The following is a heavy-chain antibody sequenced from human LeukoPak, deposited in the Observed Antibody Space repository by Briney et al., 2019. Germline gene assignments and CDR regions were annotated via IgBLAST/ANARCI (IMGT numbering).Heavy chain of an antibody. CDR2: INRSGST. CDR1: GGSFSGCY. Sequence: SETLSLTCAVYGGSFSGCYWSWIRQPPGKGLEWIGEINRSGSTNYNPSLKSRVTISVDTSKNQFSLKLSSVTAADTAVYYCARGFPYYYDSSGYWGQGTLVTVSS. D-gene: IGHD3-22*01. CDR3: ARGFPYYYDSSGY. J-gene: IGHJ4*02. V-gene: IGHV4-34*01.